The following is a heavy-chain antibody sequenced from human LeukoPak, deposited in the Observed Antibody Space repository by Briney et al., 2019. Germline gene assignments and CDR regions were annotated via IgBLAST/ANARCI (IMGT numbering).Heavy chain of an antibody. CDR2: INHSGST. CDR1: GVSFSGYY. D-gene: IGHD2-2*01. V-gene: IGHV4-34*01. J-gene: IGHJ5*02. CDR3: ARGSPNFDIVVVPAARRRNWFDP. Sequence: SETLSLTCAVYGVSFSGYYWSWIRQPPGKGLEWIGEINHSGSTNYNPSLKSRVTISVDTSKNQFSLKLSSVTAADTAVYYCARGSPNFDIVVVPAARRRNWFDPWGQGTLVTVSS.